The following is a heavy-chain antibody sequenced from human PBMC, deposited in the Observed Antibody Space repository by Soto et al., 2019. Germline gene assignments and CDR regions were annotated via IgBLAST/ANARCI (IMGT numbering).Heavy chain of an antibody. J-gene: IGHJ6*02. CDR1: GFTYSNYA. CDR2: ISASGDHA. V-gene: IGHV3-23*01. Sequence: GGSLRLSCAAPGFTYSNYAMTWVRQAPGQGLEWVSGISASGDHAYYADSVKGRFAISRDNSKYMLYLQMNSLRAEDTAVYYCAKVLSGSFFYYYGMDVWGQGTTVTVSS. D-gene: IGHD1-26*01. CDR3: AKVLSGSFFYYYGMDV.